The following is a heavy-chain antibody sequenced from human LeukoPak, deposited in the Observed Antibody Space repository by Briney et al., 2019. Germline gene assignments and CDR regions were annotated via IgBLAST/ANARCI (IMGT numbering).Heavy chain of an antibody. Sequence: GESLKISCKGSGYSFTSYWISWVRQMPGKGLEWMGRIDPSDSYTNYSPSFQGHVTISADKSISTAYLQWSSLKASDTAMYYCARLEGPAYFGGDCYYFDYWGQGTLVTVSS. CDR2: IDPSDSYT. J-gene: IGHJ4*02. CDR1: GYSFTSYW. CDR3: ARLEGPAYFGGDCYYFDY. V-gene: IGHV5-10-1*01. D-gene: IGHD2-21*02.